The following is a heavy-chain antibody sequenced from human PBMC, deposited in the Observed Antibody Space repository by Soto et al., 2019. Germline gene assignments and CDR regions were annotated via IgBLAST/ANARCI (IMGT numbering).Heavy chain of an antibody. CDR3: AHIVVAGLGYYFDY. CDR2: IYWDDDK. J-gene: IGHJ4*02. V-gene: IGHV2-5*02. D-gene: IGHD6-19*01. CDR1: GFSLSSTRMA. Sequence: QITLKESGPTLVKPTQTLTLTCTFSGFSLSSTRMAVGWIRQPPGKALEWLALIYWDDDKRHSPFLKSRLTITKDTSKNQVVLTMSNMDPVDTARYYCAHIVVAGLGYYFDYGGQGTLFTVSS.